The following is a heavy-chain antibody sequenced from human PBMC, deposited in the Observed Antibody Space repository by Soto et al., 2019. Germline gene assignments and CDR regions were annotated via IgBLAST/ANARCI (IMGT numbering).Heavy chain of an antibody. J-gene: IGHJ6*02. CDR2: IIPIFGTA. Sequence: QVQLVQSGAEVKKPGSSVKVSCKASGGTFSSYAISWVRQAPGQGLEWMGGIIPIFGTANYAQKFQGRVTITADESTSTAYMELSSLRSEDTAVYYCASSIFGVAHGIYGMDVWGQGTTVTVSS. CDR1: GGTFSSYA. CDR3: ASSIFGVAHGIYGMDV. D-gene: IGHD3-3*01. V-gene: IGHV1-69*01.